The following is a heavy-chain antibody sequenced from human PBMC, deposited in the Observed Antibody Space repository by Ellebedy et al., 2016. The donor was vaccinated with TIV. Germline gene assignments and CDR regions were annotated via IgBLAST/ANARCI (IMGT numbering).Heavy chain of an antibody. D-gene: IGHD3-3*01. CDR3: ARQGERFLEWAGFDY. V-gene: IGHV3-30-3*01. Sequence: GGSLRLSXVASGITFSSYAMHWVRRAPGKGLEWVAGISYDGSNQYYADSVKGRFTISRDNSKNTLYLQMNSLRPEDTAVYYCARQGERFLEWAGFDYWGQGTLVTVSS. CDR1: GITFSSYA. J-gene: IGHJ4*02. CDR2: ISYDGSNQ.